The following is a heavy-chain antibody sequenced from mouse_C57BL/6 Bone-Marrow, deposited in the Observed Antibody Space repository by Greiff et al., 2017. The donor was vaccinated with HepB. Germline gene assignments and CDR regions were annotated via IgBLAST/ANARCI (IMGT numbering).Heavy chain of an antibody. CDR1: GFTFSDYG. CDR2: LSSGSSTI. D-gene: IGHD1-1*01. J-gene: IGHJ3*01. V-gene: IGHV5-17*01. Sequence: DVKLVESGGGLVKPGGSLKLSCAASGFTFSDYGMHWVRQAPEKGLEWVAYLSSGSSTIYYADTVKGRFTISRDNAKNTLFLQMTSLRSEDTAMYYCASPYYYGSSYDFADWGQGTLVTVSA. CDR3: ASPYYYGSSYDFAD.